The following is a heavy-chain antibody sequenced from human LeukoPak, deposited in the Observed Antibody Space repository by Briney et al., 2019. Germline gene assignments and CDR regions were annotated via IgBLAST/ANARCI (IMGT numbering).Heavy chain of an antibody. Sequence: GGSLRLSCVASGFTFSSYNINWVRQAPGKGLEWVSSISTDSIYIYYADSVRGRYTHSRDNAKNSLFLQMNSLSAEDTAVYYCVRDSGWFDYWGQGILVTVSS. D-gene: IGHD6-25*01. V-gene: IGHV3-21*01. J-gene: IGHJ5*01. CDR3: VRDSGWFDY. CDR1: GFTFSSYN. CDR2: ISTDSIYI.